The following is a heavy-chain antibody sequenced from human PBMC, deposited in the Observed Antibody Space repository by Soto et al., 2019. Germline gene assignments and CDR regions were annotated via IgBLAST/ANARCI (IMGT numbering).Heavy chain of an antibody. D-gene: IGHD4-17*01. CDR3: ARDVTTVTTPYYYYMDV. CDR1: GGSISSYY. V-gene: IGHV4-59*01. CDR2: IYYSGST. J-gene: IGHJ6*03. Sequence: SETLSLTCTVSGGSISSYYWSWIRQPPGTGLEWIGYIYYSGSTNYNPSLKSRVTISVDTSKNQFSLKLSSVTAADTAVYYCARDVTTVTTPYYYYMDVWGKGTTVTVSS.